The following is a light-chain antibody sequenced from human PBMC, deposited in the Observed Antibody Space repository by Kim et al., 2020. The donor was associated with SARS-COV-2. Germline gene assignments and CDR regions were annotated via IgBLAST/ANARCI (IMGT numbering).Light chain of an antibody. V-gene: IGKV1-39*01. Sequence: DIQMTQSPSSLSASVGDRVTITCRASQRISNSLSWFQQKPGKAPKLVIYGASSLQSGVPSRFSGSGFGTDFTLTISSLQPEDFATYYCQPSYNTPLTFGPGTKVDIK. CDR1: QRISNS. J-gene: IGKJ3*01. CDR3: QPSYNTPLT. CDR2: GAS.